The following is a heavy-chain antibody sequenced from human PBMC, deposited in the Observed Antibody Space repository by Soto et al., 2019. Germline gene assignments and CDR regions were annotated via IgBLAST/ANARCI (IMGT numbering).Heavy chain of an antibody. D-gene: IGHD1-1*01. CDR3: ARDAQLERLPTDY. J-gene: IGHJ4*02. CDR2: LYGGGGHT. Sequence: GGSLRLSCAASGFTFSSYAMIWVRQAPGKGLEWVSGLYGGGGHTNYADSVKGRFTISRDNSKNTLYLQMNSLRAEDTAVYYCARDAQLERLPTDYWGQGTLVTVSS. CDR1: GFTFSSYA. V-gene: IGHV3-23*01.